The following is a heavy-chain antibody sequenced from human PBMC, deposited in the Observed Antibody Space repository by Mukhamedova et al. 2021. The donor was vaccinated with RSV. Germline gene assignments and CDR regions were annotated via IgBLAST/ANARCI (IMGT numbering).Heavy chain of an antibody. V-gene: IGHV4-39*07. J-gene: IGHJ4*02. CDR3: ARVPTLTAFAQDSHS. D-gene: IGHD5-18*01. Sequence: FWAWICQPPGKGLEWIASAYHSGGSFYNPSLKSRVTISIDTSKSEFSLKVTSVSAADTAMYYCARVPTLTAFAQDSHSWGQGTLV. CDR2: AYHSGGS. CDR1: F.